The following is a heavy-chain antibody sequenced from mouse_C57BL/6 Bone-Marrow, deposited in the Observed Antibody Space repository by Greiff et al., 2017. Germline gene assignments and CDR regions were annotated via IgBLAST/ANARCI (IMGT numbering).Heavy chain of an antibody. CDR3: ARVSYYFDY. Sequence: EVMLVESGGGLVKPGGSLKLSCAASGFTFSSYAMSWVRQTPEKRLEWVATISDGGSYTYYPDNVKGRFTISRDNAKNNLYLQMSHLKSEDTAMYYCARVSYYFDYWGQGTTLTVSS. J-gene: IGHJ2*01. D-gene: IGHD6-2*01. V-gene: IGHV5-4*03. CDR2: ISDGGSYT. CDR1: GFTFSSYA.